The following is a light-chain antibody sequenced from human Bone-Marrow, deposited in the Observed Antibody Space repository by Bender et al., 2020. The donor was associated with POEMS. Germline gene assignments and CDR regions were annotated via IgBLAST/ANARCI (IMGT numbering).Light chain of an antibody. J-gene: IGLJ2*01. V-gene: IGLV3-1*01. CDR1: DLGDKY. Sequence: YEVTQPPSVSVSPGQTASITCSGDDLGDKYVAWYQQKPGQSPVLVIYQDTKRPSGIPERFSGSNSGNTATLTISGTQAMDEADYYCQAWDTYSVIFGGGTKLTVL. CDR3: QAWDTYSVI. CDR2: QDT.